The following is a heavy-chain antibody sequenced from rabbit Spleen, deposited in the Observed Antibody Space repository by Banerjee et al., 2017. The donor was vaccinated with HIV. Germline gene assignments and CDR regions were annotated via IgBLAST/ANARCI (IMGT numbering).Heavy chain of an antibody. D-gene: IGHD4-2*01. Sequence: QEQLVESGGGLVQPEGSLTLTCTASGFSFSSTYYMCWVRQAPGKGPEWIACIYTGSGNTYYASWAKGRSTISKTSSTTVTLQMTSLTAADTATYFCARDSGSLYYAMDLWGQGTLVTVS. J-gene: IGHJ6*01. CDR3: ARDSGSLYYAMDL. CDR1: GFSFSSTYY. CDR2: IYTGSGNT. V-gene: IGHV1S45*01.